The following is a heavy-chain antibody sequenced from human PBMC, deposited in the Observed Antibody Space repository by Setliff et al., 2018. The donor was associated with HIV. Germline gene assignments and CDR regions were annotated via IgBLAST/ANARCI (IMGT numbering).Heavy chain of an antibody. V-gene: IGHV4-4*08. Sequence: ASETLSLTCTVSGSSVTNNYWSWIRQAPGKGLEWLGYVHSSGSTNYNPSLKSRVAIFIDTSKNQFSLRLSSVTAADTAVYYCTRTNPLAAPPFDFWGQGTLVTVSS. CDR3: TRTNPLAAPPFDF. CDR1: GSSVTNNY. D-gene: IGHD6-13*01. J-gene: IGHJ4*02. CDR2: VHSSGST.